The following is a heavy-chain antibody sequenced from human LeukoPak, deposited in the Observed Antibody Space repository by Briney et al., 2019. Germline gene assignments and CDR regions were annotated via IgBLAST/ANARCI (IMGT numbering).Heavy chain of an antibody. CDR3: ARDAAFIAVI. V-gene: IGHV3-23*01. J-gene: IGHJ3*02. Sequence: PGGSLRLSCAASGFTFSSYPMSWVRQAPGKGLEGVSAISGNGGSPYYADSVKGRFTISRDNSKKTLYLQKNSLRAEDTAVYYCARDAAFIAVIWGQGTMVTVSS. CDR1: GFTFSSYP. D-gene: IGHD6-19*01. CDR2: ISGNGGSP.